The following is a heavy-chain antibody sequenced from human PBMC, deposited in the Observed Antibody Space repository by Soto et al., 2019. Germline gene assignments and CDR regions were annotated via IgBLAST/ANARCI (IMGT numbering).Heavy chain of an antibody. V-gene: IGHV1-69*13. CDR2: IIPIFGTA. J-gene: IGHJ4*02. CDR3: AREQSYYGSGSYEYYFDY. D-gene: IGHD3-10*01. Sequence: ASVKVSCKASGGTFSSYAISWVRQAPGQGLEWMGGIIPIFGTANYAQKFQGRVTITADESTGTAYMELSSLRSEDTAVYYCAREQSYYGSGSYEYYFDYWGQGTLVTVSS. CDR1: GGTFSSYA.